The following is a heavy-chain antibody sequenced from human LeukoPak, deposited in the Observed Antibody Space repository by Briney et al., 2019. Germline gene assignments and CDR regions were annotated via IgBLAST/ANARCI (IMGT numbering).Heavy chain of an antibody. Sequence: PGRSLRLSCAASGFTLSSFGMRWVRQAPGKGLEWVAVIWYDGSNKYYADSVKGRFTISRDNSKNTLYLQMNSLRAEDTAVYYCARELPPVVTYYFDYWGQGTLVTVSS. J-gene: IGHJ4*02. V-gene: IGHV3-33*01. CDR2: IWYDGSNK. CDR3: ARELPPVVTYYFDY. D-gene: IGHD3-22*01. CDR1: GFTLSSFG.